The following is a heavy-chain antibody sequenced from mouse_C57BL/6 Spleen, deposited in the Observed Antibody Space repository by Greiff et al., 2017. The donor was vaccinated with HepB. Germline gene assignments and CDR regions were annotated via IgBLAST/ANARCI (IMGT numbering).Heavy chain of an antibody. CDR2: ISYDGSN. D-gene: IGHD2-2*01. CDR3: ARATYGYVGYYAMDY. J-gene: IGHJ4*01. V-gene: IGHV3-6*01. CDR1: GYSITSGYY. Sequence: EVKLEESGPGLVKPSQSLSLTCSVTGYSITSGYYWNWIRQFPGNKLEWMGYISYDGSNNYNPSLKNRISITRDTSKNQFFLKLNSVTTEDTATYYCARATYGYVGYYAMDYWGQGTSVTVSS.